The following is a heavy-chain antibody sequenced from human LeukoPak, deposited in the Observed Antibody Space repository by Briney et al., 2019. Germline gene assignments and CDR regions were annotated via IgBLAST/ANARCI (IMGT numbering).Heavy chain of an antibody. CDR2: ISSSSSTI. CDR1: GFTFSSYS. CDR3: ARDGTSLPSGGYTLYYFGY. D-gene: IGHD1-26*01. J-gene: IGHJ4*02. Sequence: GSLRLSCAASGFTFSSYSMNWVRRAPGKGLEWVSYISSSSSTIYYADSVKGRFTISRDNAKNSLYLQMNSLRAEDTAVYYCARDGTSLPSGGYTLYYFGYWGQGTLVTVSS. V-gene: IGHV3-48*01.